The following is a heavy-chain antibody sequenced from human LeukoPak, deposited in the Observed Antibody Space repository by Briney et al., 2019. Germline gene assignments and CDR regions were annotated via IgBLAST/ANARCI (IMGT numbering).Heavy chain of an antibody. V-gene: IGHV4-34*01. J-gene: IGHJ4*02. CDR1: GGSFSGHY. CDR3: ARGRYLTTLGGAAAGFLDY. Sequence: SETLSLTCGVYGGSFSGHYWNWIRQSPGKGLEWIGEINHSGSTNYNPSLKSRVTMSVDTSQKQFSLRLTSVRAADTAVYYCARGRYLTTLGGAAAGFLDYWGQGTVVTVSS. CDR2: INHSGST. D-gene: IGHD6-13*01.